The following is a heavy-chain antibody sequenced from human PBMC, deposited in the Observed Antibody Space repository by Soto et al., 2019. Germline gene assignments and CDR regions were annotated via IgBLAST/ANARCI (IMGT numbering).Heavy chain of an antibody. D-gene: IGHD2-2*02. V-gene: IGHV4-39*01. J-gene: IGHJ4*02. CDR1: GGSISSSSYY. Sequence: SETLSLTCTVSGGSISSSSYYWGWIRQPPGKGLEWIGSIYYSGSTYYNPSLKSRVTICVVTSKNQFSLKLSSVTAADTAVYYCARLSHRESKYCSSTSCYRNFDYWGQGTLVTVSS. CDR2: IYYSGST. CDR3: ARLSHRESKYCSSTSCYRNFDY.